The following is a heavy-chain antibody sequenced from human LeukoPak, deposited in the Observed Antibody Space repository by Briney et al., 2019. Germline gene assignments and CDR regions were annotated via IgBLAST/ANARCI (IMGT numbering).Heavy chain of an antibody. Sequence: TGGSLRLSCAASGFTVSSNYMSWVRQAPGKGLEWVSVIYSGGSTYYADSVKGRFTISRDNSKNTLYLQMNSLRAEDTAVYYCARDRRVPLSLTYYDYVWGSYRPPGYAPDAFDIWGQGTMVTVSS. J-gene: IGHJ3*02. CDR1: GFTVSSNY. CDR2: IYSGGST. D-gene: IGHD3-16*02. CDR3: ARDRRVPLSLTYYDYVWGSYRPPGYAPDAFDI. V-gene: IGHV3-53*01.